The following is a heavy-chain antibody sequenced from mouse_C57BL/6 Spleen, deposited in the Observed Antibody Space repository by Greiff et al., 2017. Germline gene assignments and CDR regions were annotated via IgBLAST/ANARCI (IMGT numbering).Heavy chain of an antibody. CDR1: GYTFTSYW. D-gene: IGHD2-4*01. CDR3: ARSFYDYDDEYYFDY. Sequence: QVQLQQPGAELVKPGASVKLSCKASGYTFTSYWMHWVKQRPGRGLEWIGRIDPNSGGTKYNEKFKSKATLTVDKPSSTAYMQLSILTSEDSAVYYCARSFYDYDDEYYFDYWGQGTTRTVSS. CDR2: IDPNSGGT. V-gene: IGHV1-72*01. J-gene: IGHJ2*01.